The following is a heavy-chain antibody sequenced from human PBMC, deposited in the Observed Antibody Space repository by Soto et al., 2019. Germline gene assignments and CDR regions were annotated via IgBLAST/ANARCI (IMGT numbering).Heavy chain of an antibody. CDR3: ARTIVVVVAAKATYYYYYMDV. Sequence: ASVKVSCKASGYTFTSYGISWVRQAPGQGLEWMGWISAYNGNTNYAQKLQGRVTMTTDSSTSTAYMELRSLRSDDTAVYYCARTIVVVVAAKATYYYYYMDVWGKGTTVTVSS. CDR2: ISAYNGNT. D-gene: IGHD2-15*01. V-gene: IGHV1-18*01. CDR1: GYTFTSYG. J-gene: IGHJ6*03.